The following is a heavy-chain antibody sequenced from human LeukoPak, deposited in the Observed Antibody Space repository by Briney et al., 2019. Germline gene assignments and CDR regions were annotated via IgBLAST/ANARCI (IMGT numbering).Heavy chain of an antibody. CDR1: GFTFSSYG. D-gene: IGHD2-2*01. Sequence: GGSLRLSCAASGFTFSSYGMHWVRQAPGKGLEWVAFIRYDGSNKYYADSVKGRFTISRDNSKNTLYLQMNSLRAEDTAMYDCAKDSRPDIVVVPAALDVWGKGTTVTVSS. V-gene: IGHV3-30*02. CDR2: IRYDGSNK. J-gene: IGHJ6*04. CDR3: AKDSRPDIVVVPAALDV.